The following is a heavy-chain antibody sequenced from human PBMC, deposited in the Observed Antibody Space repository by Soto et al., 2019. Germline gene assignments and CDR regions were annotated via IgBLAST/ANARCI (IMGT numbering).Heavy chain of an antibody. CDR2: IYYSGTT. V-gene: IGHV4-28*01. CDR3: ARKPATKGWFDP. CDR1: VFSISTGYW. J-gene: IGHJ5*02. D-gene: IGHD1-1*01. Sequence: QVQLQESGPGLVKPSDTLSLTCVVSVFSISTGYWWGWFRQPPGKGLEWIGYIYYSGTTYYNPPLKSRDTMSVDTTRSQVPLQLTAVIAVDTAVYYCARKPATKGWFDPWGQGTLVTVS.